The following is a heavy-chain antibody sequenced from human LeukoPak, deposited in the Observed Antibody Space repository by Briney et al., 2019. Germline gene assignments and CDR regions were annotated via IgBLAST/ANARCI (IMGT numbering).Heavy chain of an antibody. Sequence: SETLSLTCTVSGGSISSYYWSWIRQPAGKGLEWIGRIYTSGSTNYNPSLKSRVTMSVDTSKNQFSLKLSSVTAADTAVYYCARGTGLTTVVIPAPDYWGQGTLVTVSS. D-gene: IGHD4-23*01. CDR1: GGSISSYY. V-gene: IGHV4-4*07. J-gene: IGHJ4*02. CDR3: ARGTGLTTVVIPAPDY. CDR2: IYTSGST.